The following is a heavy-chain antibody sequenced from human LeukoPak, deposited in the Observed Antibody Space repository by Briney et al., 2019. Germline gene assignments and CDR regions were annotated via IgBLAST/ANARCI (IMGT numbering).Heavy chain of an antibody. CDR2: ISGSSGST. V-gene: IGHV3-23*01. Sequence: GGSLRLSCAASVFTFSSNSMTWVRQAQWKGLEWVSAISGSSGSTYDTDSVKGRFTISRDNSKNTLYLQMNSLRAEDTAVYYCAKDSAEYYYDGSGSYHFDYWGQGTLVTVSS. D-gene: IGHD3-22*01. CDR3: AKDSAEYYYDGSGSYHFDY. J-gene: IGHJ4*02. CDR1: VFTFSSNS.